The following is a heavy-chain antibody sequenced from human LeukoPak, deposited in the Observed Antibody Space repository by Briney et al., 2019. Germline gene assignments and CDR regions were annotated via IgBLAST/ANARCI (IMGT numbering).Heavy chain of an antibody. CDR3: AGSVAGTVRAFDI. CDR1: GGSISSSSYY. Sequence: SETLSLTCTVSGGSISSSSYYWGWIRQPPGKGLEWIGSIYYSGGTYYNPSLKSRVTISVDTSKNQFSLKLSSVTAADTAVYYCAGSVAGTVRAFDIWGQGTMVTVSS. D-gene: IGHD6-19*01. J-gene: IGHJ3*02. CDR2: IYYSGGT. V-gene: IGHV4-39*01.